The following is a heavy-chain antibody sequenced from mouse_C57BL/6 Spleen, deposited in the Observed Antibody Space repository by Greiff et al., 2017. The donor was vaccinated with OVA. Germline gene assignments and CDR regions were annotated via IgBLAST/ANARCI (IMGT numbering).Heavy chain of an antibody. Sequence: QVQLQQSGAELVKPGASVKLSCKASGYTFTEYTIHWVKQRSGQGLEWIGWFYPGSGSIKYNEKFKDKATMTADKSSSTVYMELSRLTSEDSAVYFCARHERDLYYSNYDWYFDVWGTGTTVTVSS. CDR2: FYPGSGSI. CDR3: ARHERDLYYSNYDWYFDV. V-gene: IGHV1-62-2*01. D-gene: IGHD2-5*01. J-gene: IGHJ1*03. CDR1: GYTFTEYT.